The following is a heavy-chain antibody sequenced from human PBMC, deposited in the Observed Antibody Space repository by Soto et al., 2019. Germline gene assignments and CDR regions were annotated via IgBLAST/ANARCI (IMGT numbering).Heavy chain of an antibody. V-gene: IGHV1-69*06. CDR3: AREGPTYYDRAAYYNGMDV. J-gene: IGHJ6*02. CDR2: IIPIFGTA. D-gene: IGHD3-22*01. CDR1: GGTFSSYA. Sequence: ASVKVSCKASGGTFSSYAISWVRQAPGQGLEWMGGIIPIFGTANYAQKFQGRVTITADKSTSTAYMELSSLRSEDTAVYYCAREGPTYYDRAAYYNGMDVWGQGTTVTVSS.